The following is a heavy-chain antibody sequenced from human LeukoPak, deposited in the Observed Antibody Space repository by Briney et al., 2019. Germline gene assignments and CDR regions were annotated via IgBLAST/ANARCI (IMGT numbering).Heavy chain of an antibody. CDR1: GFTFSSYG. CDR2: ISYDGSNK. CDR3: GTEIGDSPKY. Sequence: GRSLRLSCAASGFTFSSYGMHWVRQAPGKGLEWVAVISYDGSNKYYADSVKGRFTISRDNSKNTVFLEMNSLRADDTAVYYCGTEIGDSPKYWGQGTLVTVSS. D-gene: IGHD2-21*01. V-gene: IGHV3-30*03. J-gene: IGHJ4*02.